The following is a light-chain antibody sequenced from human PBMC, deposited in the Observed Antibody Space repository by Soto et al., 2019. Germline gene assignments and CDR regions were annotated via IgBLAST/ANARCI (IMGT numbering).Light chain of an antibody. CDR2: DAS. V-gene: IGKV1-5*01. CDR3: QQYNSDSPLT. J-gene: IGKJ4*01. Sequence: DIQMTQSPSTLSASVGDRVTITCRASQSIATWLAWYQQKPGKAPKLLIYDASSLESGVPSRFSGSGSGTEFTLTISSLQPDDFATYYCQQYNSDSPLTFGGGTKV. CDR1: QSIATW.